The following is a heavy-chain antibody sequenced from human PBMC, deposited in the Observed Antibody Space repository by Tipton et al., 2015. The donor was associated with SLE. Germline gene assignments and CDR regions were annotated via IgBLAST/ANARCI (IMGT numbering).Heavy chain of an antibody. D-gene: IGHD6-13*01. Sequence: TLSLTCTVSGGSINSRSYYWGWIRQPPGKGLEWIGSIYYSGTTYYNPPLKSRVTLSVDTSKNQFSLKVYSVTAADTAVYYCAGRTAASGTLYYWGQGTLVTVSS. CDR3: AGRTAASGTLYY. J-gene: IGHJ4*02. V-gene: IGHV4-39*07. CDR1: GGSINSRSYY. CDR2: IYYSGTT.